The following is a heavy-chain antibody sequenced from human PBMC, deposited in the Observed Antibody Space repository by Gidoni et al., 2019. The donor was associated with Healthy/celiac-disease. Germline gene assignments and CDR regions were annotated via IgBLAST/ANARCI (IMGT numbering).Heavy chain of an antibody. CDR2: IWYDGSNK. CDR3: ARSSSSSSWYGRGYFDY. CDR1: GFPFSSYG. Sequence: QVQLVESGGGVVQPGRSLRLSCAASGFPFSSYGMHWVRQAPGKGLEWVAVIWYDGSNKYYADSVKGRFTISRDNSKNTLYLQMNSLRAEDTAVYYCARSSSSSSWYGRGYFDYWGQGTLVTVSS. J-gene: IGHJ4*02. V-gene: IGHV3-33*01. D-gene: IGHD6-13*01.